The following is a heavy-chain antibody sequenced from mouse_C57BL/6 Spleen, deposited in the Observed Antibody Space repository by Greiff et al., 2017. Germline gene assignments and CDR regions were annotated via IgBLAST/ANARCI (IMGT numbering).Heavy chain of an antibody. CDR2: IDPETGGT. V-gene: IGHV1-15*01. CDR1: GYTFTDYE. CDR3: TRGDYGRPWFAY. J-gene: IGHJ3*01. D-gene: IGHD1-1*01. Sequence: VQLQQSGAELVRPGASVTLSCKASGYTFTDYEMHWVKQRPVHGLEWIGAIDPETGGTAYNQQFKGQAILTADKTSSTAYMELRSLTSEDSAGYYCTRGDYGRPWFAYWGQGTLVTVSA.